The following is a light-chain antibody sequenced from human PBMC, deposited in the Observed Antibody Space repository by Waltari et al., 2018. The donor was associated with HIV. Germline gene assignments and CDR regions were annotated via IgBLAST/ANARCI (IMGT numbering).Light chain of an antibody. CDR1: QSVTTN. V-gene: IGKV3-15*01. Sequence: EIVMTQSPDTLSVSPGERATLSCRASQSVTTNLAWYQQKPGQAPRLLFYGSSTRDTGLPDRFSGSGSGTEFTLTISSLQSEDSAVYYCQQYNHWPWTFGQGTTVEIK. CDR3: QQYNHWPWT. CDR2: GSS. J-gene: IGKJ1*01.